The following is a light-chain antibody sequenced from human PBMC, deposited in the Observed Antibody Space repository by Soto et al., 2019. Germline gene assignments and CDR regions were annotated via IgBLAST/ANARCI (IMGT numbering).Light chain of an antibody. CDR1: SSDVGGYNY. CDR3: AAWDDSLSVL. Sequence: QSALTQPASVSGSPGQSITISCTGTSSDVGGYNYVSWYQQHPGKAPKLMIYDVSNRPSGVSNRFSGSKSGNTASLTISGLQAEDEADYYCAAWDDSLSVLFGGGTKLTV. V-gene: IGLV2-14*01. J-gene: IGLJ2*01. CDR2: DVS.